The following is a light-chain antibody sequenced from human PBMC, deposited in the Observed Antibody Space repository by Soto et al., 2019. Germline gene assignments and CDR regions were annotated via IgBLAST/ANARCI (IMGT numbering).Light chain of an antibody. J-gene: IGKJ1*01. CDR2: AAS. V-gene: IGKV1-39*01. Sequence: IQMTQSPSSLSASVGDRVTITCRASQSISSYLNWYQQKPGKAPKLLIYAASSLQSGVPSRFSGSGSGTKFTLTISSLQPDDFATYYCQQYNSYSRTFGQGTKVDI. CDR3: QQYNSYSRT. CDR1: QSISSY.